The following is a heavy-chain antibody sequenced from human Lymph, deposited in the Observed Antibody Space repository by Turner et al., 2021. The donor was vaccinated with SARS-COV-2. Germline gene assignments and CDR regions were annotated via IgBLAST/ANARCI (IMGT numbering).Heavy chain of an antibody. V-gene: IGHV3-9*01. CDR1: GFTFDDYA. CDR2: INWSGGSI. Sequence: EVRLVESGGGLVQPGRSLRLSCAASGFTFDDYAMHWVRQGPGKGLEWVSGINWSGGSIAYADSVKGRFTISRDNPKNSLYLQMNSLRAEDTAFYYCAKDLAGTYYSSFDYWGQGTLVTVSS. J-gene: IGHJ4*02. D-gene: IGHD1-26*01. CDR3: AKDLAGTYYSSFDY.